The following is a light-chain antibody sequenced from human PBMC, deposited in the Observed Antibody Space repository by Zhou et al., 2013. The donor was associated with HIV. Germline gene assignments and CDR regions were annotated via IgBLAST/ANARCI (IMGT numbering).Light chain of an antibody. CDR2: AAS. CDR3: QQLNTYLCS. J-gene: IGKJ2*04. Sequence: AIRMTQSPSSFSASTGDRVTITCRASQGISSYLAWYQQKPGKAPKLLIYAASILQSGFPSRFSGSGSGTEFTLTISSLQPEDFATYYCQQLNTYLCSFGQGTKLEIK. CDR1: QGISSY. V-gene: IGKV1-8*01.